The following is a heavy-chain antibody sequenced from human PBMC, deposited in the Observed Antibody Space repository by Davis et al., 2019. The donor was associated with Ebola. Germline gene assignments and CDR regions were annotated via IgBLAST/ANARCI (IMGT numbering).Heavy chain of an antibody. V-gene: IGHV3-7*01. J-gene: IGHJ5*02. Sequence: GESLKISCATSGFTFDNHWMHWVRQAPGKGLEWVANIKPDGSEKYYVDSVEGRFTISRNNAKNSLFLQMNSLRAEDTALYYCAREAHCGSTNCYVASWGQGTLVTVSS. CDR2: IKPDGSEK. CDR3: AREAHCGSTNCYVAS. CDR1: GFTFDNHW. D-gene: IGHD2-2*01.